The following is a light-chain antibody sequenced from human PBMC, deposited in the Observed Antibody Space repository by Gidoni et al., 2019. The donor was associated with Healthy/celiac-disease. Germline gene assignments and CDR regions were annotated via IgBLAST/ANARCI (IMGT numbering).Light chain of an antibody. V-gene: IGLV1-40*01. Sequence: QSVLPQPPSVSVAPGQRVTISCTGSSSNIRAGYDVHWYQQLPGTAPKLLIYGNSNRPSGVPDRCSGSKSGTSASLAITGLQAEDEADYYCQSYDSSLSGYVFGTGTKITVL. CDR1: SSNIRAGYD. CDR2: GNS. CDR3: QSYDSSLSGYV. J-gene: IGLJ1*01.